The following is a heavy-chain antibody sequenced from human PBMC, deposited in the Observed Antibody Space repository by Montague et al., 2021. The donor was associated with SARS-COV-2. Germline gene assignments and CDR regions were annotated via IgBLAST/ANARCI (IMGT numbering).Heavy chain of an antibody. D-gene: IGHD7-27*01. Sequence: SETLSLTCSVSGDSISRSHYFWAWIRQPPGMGLEWIGSIYNTGKTYYHPSLKSRVTISIDTSKNHFSLRLNSVTAADSAVFYCARWGLSNAFDIWGQGTMITVSS. CDR3: ARWGLSNAFDI. CDR1: GDSISRSHYF. V-gene: IGHV4-39*02. CDR2: IYNTGKT. J-gene: IGHJ3*02.